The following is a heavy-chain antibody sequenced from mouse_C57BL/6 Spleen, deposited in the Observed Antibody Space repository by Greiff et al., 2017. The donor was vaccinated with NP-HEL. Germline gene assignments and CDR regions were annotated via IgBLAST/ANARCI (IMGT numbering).Heavy chain of an antibody. V-gene: IGHV1-69*01. CDR3: ASRTHDGYYAY. CDR2: IDPSDSYT. J-gene: IGHJ3*01. CDR1: GYTFTSYW. D-gene: IGHD2-3*01. Sequence: QVQLQQPGAELVMPGASVKLSCKASGYTFTSYWMHWVKQRPGQGLEWIGEIDPSDSYTNYNQKFKGKSTLTVDKSSSTAYMQLSSLTSEDSAVYYCASRTHDGYYAYWGQGTLVTVSA.